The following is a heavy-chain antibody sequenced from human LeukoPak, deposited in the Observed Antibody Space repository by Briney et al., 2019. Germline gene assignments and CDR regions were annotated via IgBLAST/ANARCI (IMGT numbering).Heavy chain of an antibody. CDR3: ARGSYWGPRSAFDI. D-gene: IGHD7-27*01. CDR2: IKSDGTTT. Sequence: PGGSLRLSCAASGLSFSSHWMHWVRQVPGKGLVWVSHIKSDGTTTSYADSVKGRFTISRDNAKSTLYLQMNSLRAEDMAVYYCARGSYWGPRSAFDIWGRGTMVTVSS. J-gene: IGHJ3*02. CDR1: GLSFSSHW. V-gene: IGHV3-74*01.